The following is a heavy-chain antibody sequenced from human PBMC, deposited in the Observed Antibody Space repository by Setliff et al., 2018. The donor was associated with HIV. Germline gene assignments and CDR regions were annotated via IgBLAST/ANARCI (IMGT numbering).Heavy chain of an antibody. Sequence: PGGSLRLSCAASGFTFSSYGMHWVRQAPGKGLEWVAFIRYDGSNKYYADSVKGRFTISRDNSKNTLYLQMNSLRAEDTAVYYCAKGGIAVAGYYFDYWGQGTLVTVPQ. V-gene: IGHV3-30*02. D-gene: IGHD6-19*01. J-gene: IGHJ4*02. CDR3: AKGGIAVAGYYFDY. CDR1: GFTFSSYG. CDR2: IRYDGSNK.